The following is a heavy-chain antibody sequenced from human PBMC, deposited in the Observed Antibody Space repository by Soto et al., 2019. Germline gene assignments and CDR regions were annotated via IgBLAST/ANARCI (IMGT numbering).Heavy chain of an antibody. V-gene: IGHV1-18*01. J-gene: IGHJ4*02. CDR2: ISAYNGNT. CDR1: GYTFTSYG. D-gene: IGHD3-9*01. Sequence: QVQLVQSGAEVKKPGASVKVSCKASGYTFTSYGISWVRQAPGQGLEWMGWISAYNGNTNYAQKLQGRVTMTTDTSTSTAYMELRSLRSDDTAVYYCARDMGHSYDDILTGYAGVDYWGQGTLVTVSS. CDR3: ARDMGHSYDDILTGYAGVDY.